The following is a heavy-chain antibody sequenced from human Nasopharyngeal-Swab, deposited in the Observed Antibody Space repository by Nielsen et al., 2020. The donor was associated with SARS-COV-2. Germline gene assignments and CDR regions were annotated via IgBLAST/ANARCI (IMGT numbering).Heavy chain of an antibody. J-gene: IGHJ5*02. CDR2: IVPALGLP. D-gene: IGHD5/OR15-5a*01. CDR3: ALVSSGRKNSWFDP. V-gene: IGHV1-69*10. CDR1: GGTFTNSA. Sequence: SVKVSCKTSGGTFTNSAISWVRQAPGQGLEWMGGIVPALGLPNYAQKFRGRITISADRSTTTSYMDLISLRSGDTAMFYCALVSSGRKNSWFDPWGQGTLVTVSS.